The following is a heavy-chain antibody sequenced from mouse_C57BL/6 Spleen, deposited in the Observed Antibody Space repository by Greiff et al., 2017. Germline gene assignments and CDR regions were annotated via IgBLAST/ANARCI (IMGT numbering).Heavy chain of an antibody. Sequence: QVQLQQPGAELVRPGTSVKLSCKASGYTFTSYWMHWVKQRPGQGLEWIGVIDPSDSYTNYNQKFKGKATLTVDTSSSTAYMQLSSLTSEDSAVYYCARQSYYYGSSLYWGQGTTLTVSS. CDR2: IDPSDSYT. CDR1: GYTFTSYW. CDR3: ARQSYYYGSSLY. V-gene: IGHV1-59*01. J-gene: IGHJ2*01. D-gene: IGHD1-1*01.